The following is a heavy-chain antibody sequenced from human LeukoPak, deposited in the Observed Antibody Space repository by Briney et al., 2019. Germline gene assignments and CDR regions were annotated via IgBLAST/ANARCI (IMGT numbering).Heavy chain of an antibody. CDR1: GFTFSSYA. Sequence: GGSLRLSCAASGFTFSSYAMHWVRQAPGKGLEWVVVISYDGSNKYYADSVKGRFTISRDNAKNSLYLQMNSLRAEDTAVYYCARPPHPGYSSGWAAYWGQGTLVTVS. D-gene: IGHD6-19*01. CDR3: ARPPHPGYSSGWAAY. V-gene: IGHV3-30*04. J-gene: IGHJ4*02. CDR2: ISYDGSNK.